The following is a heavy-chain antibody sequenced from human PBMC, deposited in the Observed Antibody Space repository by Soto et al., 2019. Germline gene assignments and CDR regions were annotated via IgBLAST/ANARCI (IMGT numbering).Heavy chain of an antibody. CDR1: GFTFSNYP. CDR3: ARDLYWAFDY. CDR2: IRSTTSDT. V-gene: IGHV3-48*02. D-gene: IGHD2-8*02. J-gene: IGHJ4*02. Sequence: QPGGSLRLSCTASGFTFSNYPMNWVRQAPGKGLEWVSNIRSTTSDTYYADSVKGRFTISRDNAKNSLYLQMNSLRDEDTAVYYCARDLYWAFDYWGQGALVTVSS.